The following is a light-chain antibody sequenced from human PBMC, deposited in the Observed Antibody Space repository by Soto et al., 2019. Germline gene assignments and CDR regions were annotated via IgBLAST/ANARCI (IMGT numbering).Light chain of an antibody. CDR1: SNIAPW. V-gene: IGKV1-33*01. Sequence: DIQMTQSPSTLSASVEDSVAITCRASSNIAPWVASYQQKPGKAPKLLIYDASDLETGVPSRFIGSGSETDFTFTISSMQPEDIATDYCQQYDNLTFGQGTRLEIK. J-gene: IGKJ5*01. CDR2: DAS. CDR3: QQYDNLT.